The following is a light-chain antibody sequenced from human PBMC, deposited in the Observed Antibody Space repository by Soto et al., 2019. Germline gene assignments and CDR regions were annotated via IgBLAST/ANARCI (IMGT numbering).Light chain of an antibody. CDR2: RAS. CDR1: QSISTH. CDR3: QQTYSAHT. J-gene: IGKJ4*01. V-gene: IGKV1-39*01. Sequence: DIQMTQSPSSLSASVGDRVTITCRASQSISTHLIWYQQKPGKAPKLLIYRASSLEIGVPSRFSGSGSETDFTLTISILQPEDFATYFCQQTYSAHTFGGGTKVEIK.